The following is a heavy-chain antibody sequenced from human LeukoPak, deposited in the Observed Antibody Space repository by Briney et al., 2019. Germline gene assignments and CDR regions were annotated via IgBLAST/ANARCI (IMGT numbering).Heavy chain of an antibody. Sequence: GGSLRLSCAASGFSFRNYAMNWVRQAPGKGLECVSAISGISTGGGSTFYADSVKGRFTISRDNSNNMSYLQMNSPRAEDTAVYYCAKGTTDYGSGYGMDVWGKGTTVTVSS. J-gene: IGHJ6*04. CDR1: GFSFRNYA. D-gene: IGHD3-10*01. CDR2: ISGISTGGGST. CDR3: AKGTTDYGSGYGMDV. V-gene: IGHV3-23*01.